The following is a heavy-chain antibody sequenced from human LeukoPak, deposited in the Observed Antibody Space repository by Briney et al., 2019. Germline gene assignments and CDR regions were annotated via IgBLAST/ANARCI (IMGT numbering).Heavy chain of an antibody. V-gene: IGHV3-23*01. CDR3: AKDLEAMTTVATFDY. CDR2: ISGSGGST. J-gene: IGHJ4*02. D-gene: IGHD4-23*01. Sequence: GGSLRLSCAASGFIVSSNYMSWVRQAPGKGLEWVSAISGSGGSTYYADSVKGRFTISRDNSKNTLYLQMNSLRAEDTAVYYCAKDLEAMTTVATFDYWGQGTLVTVSS. CDR1: GFIVSSNY.